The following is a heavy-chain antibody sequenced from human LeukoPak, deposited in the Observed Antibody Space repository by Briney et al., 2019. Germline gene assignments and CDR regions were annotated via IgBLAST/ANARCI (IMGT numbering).Heavy chain of an antibody. CDR2: ISSSSSTI. V-gene: IGHV3-48*01. D-gene: IGHD3-9*01. Sequence: GSLRLSCAASRFTFRSYSMNWVRQAPGKGLEWVSYISSSSSTIYYADSVRGRFTISRDNARNSLYLQMNSLSAEDTAFYYCARDALQLTGNYVTRWWFDPWGQGTLVTVSS. CDR3: ARDALQLTGNYVTRWWFDP. CDR1: RFTFRSYS. J-gene: IGHJ5*02.